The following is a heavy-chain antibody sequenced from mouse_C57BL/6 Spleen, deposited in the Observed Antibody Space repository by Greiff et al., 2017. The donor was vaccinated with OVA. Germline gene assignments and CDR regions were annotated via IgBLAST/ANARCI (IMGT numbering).Heavy chain of an antibody. D-gene: IGHD3-3*01. CDR2: IYPGDGDT. CDR1: GYAFSSSW. J-gene: IGHJ4*01. Sequence: QVQLQQSGPELVKPGASVKISCKASGYAFSSSWMNWVKQRPGKGLEWIGRIYPGDGDTNYNGKFKGKATLTADKSSSTAYMQLSSLTSEDSAVYFCARRALTEGDYWGQGTSVTVSS. CDR3: ARRALTEGDY. V-gene: IGHV1-82*01.